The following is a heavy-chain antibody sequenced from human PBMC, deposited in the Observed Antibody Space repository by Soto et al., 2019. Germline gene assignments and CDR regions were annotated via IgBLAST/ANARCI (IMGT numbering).Heavy chain of an antibody. V-gene: IGHV5-10-1*01. CDR2: IDPSDSYI. CDR1: GYTFTNYY. D-gene: IGHD1-7*01. Sequence: GESLTISCQASGYTFTNYYIAWVRQVPGKGLEWMGRIDPSDSYIKYSPSLEGHVTMSVDKSISTAFLQWSRLEASDTAMYFCAIPLARTTPFDYWGQGSLVTVSS. CDR3: AIPLARTTPFDY. J-gene: IGHJ4*02.